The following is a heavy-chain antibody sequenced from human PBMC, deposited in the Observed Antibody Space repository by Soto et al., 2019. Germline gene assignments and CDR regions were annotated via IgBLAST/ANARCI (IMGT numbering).Heavy chain of an antibody. CDR1: GGSISSAY. J-gene: IGHJ6*02. CDR2: MYKTGST. Sequence: SETLSLTCTVSGGSISSAYWSWIRQPPGKGLEWIGYMYKTGSTVYNPSLKSRVTISVDTSKNQFYLKVNSVTAADTAVYYCARDLWGYCGTDCYPLDVWGQGTTVTVSS. V-gene: IGHV4-59*01. CDR3: ARDLWGYCGTDCYPLDV. D-gene: IGHD2-21*02.